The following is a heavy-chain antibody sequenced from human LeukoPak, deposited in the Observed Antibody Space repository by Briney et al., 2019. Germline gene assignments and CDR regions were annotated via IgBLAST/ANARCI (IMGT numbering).Heavy chain of an antibody. J-gene: IGHJ6*02. Sequence: ASVKVYCKASGYTVTSYYMHWVRQAPGQGLEWMGILNPSGGSTSYAQKFQGRATLTRATSTSTVYMELSSLRSEDTAVYYCASVYNYGMDVWGQGTTVTVSS. V-gene: IGHV1-46*01. CDR3: ASVYNYGMDV. CDR1: GYTVTSYY. CDR2: LNPSGGST.